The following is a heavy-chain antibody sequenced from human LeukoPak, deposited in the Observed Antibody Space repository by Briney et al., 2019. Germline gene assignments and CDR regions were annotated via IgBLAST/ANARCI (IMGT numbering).Heavy chain of an antibody. D-gene: IGHD6-19*01. V-gene: IGHV3-53*01. CDR2: IYSGGST. CDR1: GFTVSSNY. Sequence: GGSLRLSCAASGFTVSSNYMSWVRQAPGKGLEWVSVIYSGGSTYYADSVKDRFTISRDNSKNTLYLQMNSLRAEDTAVYYCARVLSGWYAVDYWGQGTLVTVSS. CDR3: ARVLSGWYAVDY. J-gene: IGHJ4*02.